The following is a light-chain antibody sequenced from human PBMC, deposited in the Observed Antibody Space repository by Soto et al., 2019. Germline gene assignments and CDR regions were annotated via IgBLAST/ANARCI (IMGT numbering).Light chain of an antibody. V-gene: IGLV2-14*03. Sequence: QSALTQPASVSGSPGQSITISCTGTSSDVGGYNYVSWYQHHPGKAPKLMIFDVSNRPSGVSNRFSGSKSGNTASLTISGLQAEDEADYYCSSFTGTDTRYVFGTGTKVTVL. J-gene: IGLJ1*01. CDR3: SSFTGTDTRYV. CDR1: SSDVGGYNY. CDR2: DVS.